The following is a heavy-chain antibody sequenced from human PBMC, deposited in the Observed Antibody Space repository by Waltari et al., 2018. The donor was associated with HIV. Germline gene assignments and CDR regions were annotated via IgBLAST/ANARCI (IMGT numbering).Heavy chain of an antibody. Sequence: QVQLVQSGAEVKQLGDPVTVSCTTSGYDFSTFDINWVRQANGQGLEWMGWMSPNSGKTGYAQKFHGRLSMTRATSIDTAYMELSRLTSRDTAVYYCARSRPGAVFGDNWGQGTLVVVSS. D-gene: IGHD3-3*01. V-gene: IGHV1-8*01. J-gene: IGHJ4*02. CDR1: GYDFSTFD. CDR3: ARSRPGAVFGDN. CDR2: MSPNSGKT.